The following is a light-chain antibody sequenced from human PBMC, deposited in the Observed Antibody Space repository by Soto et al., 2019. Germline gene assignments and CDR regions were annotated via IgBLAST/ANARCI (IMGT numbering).Light chain of an antibody. V-gene: IGLV2-11*01. Sequence: QSVLTQPRSVSGSPGQSVTISCTGTSSDVGGYNYVSWYQHHPGKAPKLMIDDVSNRPSGVPDRFSGSKSGNTASLTISGLQAEDEADYYCCSYAGSSSFYVFGVGTKLTAL. CDR1: SSDVGGYNY. CDR3: CSYAGSSSFYV. CDR2: DVS. J-gene: IGLJ1*01.